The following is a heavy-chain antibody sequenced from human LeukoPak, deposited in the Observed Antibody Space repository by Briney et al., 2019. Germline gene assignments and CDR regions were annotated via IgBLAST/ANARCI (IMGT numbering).Heavy chain of an antibody. D-gene: IGHD5-24*01. CDR1: GGSISSSSYY. CDR3: ATDTRRDGYSCFDY. V-gene: IGHV4-61*05. Sequence: PSETLSLTCTVSGGSISSSSYYWGWLRQPPGKGLEWIGYIYYSGSTNYNPSLKSRVTISVDTSKNQFSLKLSSVTAADTAVYYCATDTRRDGYSCFDYWGQGTLVTVSS. J-gene: IGHJ4*02. CDR2: IYYSGST.